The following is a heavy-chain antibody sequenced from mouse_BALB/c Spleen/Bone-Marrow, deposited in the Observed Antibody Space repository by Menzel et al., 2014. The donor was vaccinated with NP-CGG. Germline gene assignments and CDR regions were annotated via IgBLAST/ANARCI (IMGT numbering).Heavy chain of an antibody. CDR2: IWSGGNT. CDR1: GFSLTSYG. CDR3: ARNLGDGYSFAY. J-gene: IGHJ3*01. D-gene: IGHD2-3*01. V-gene: IGHV2-2*02. Sequence: VKLMESGPGLVQPSQSLSITCTVSGFSLTSYGVHWVRQSPGKGLEWLGVIWSGGNTDYNAAFISRLSISKDNSKSQVFFKMNSLQANDTAIYFCARNLGDGYSFAYWGQGTLVTVSA.